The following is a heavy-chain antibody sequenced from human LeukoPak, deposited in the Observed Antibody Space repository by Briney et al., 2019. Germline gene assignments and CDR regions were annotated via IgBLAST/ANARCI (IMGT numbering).Heavy chain of an antibody. Sequence: PGGSLRLSCAASGFSFGSFAMSWVRQAPGKGLEWVSGIIGSGGTTFYADSVKGRFTISRDNSKNTLYLQMNSLRAEDTSIYFCAKALEQETVIALDSWGQGTLVTVSS. V-gene: IGHV3-23*01. CDR3: AKALEQETVIALDS. CDR2: IIGSGGTT. D-gene: IGHD6-13*01. J-gene: IGHJ4*02. CDR1: GFSFGSFA.